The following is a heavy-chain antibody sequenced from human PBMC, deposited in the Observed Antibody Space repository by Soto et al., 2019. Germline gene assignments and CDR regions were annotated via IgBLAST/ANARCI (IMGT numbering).Heavy chain of an antibody. V-gene: IGHV4-59*01. CDR3: ARAPAIISRRSWFDP. CDR2: IYYSGST. Sequence: PSETLSLTCTVSGGSISSYYWSWIRQPPGKGLEWIGYIYYSGSTNYNPSLKSRVTISVDTSKNQFSLKLSSVTAADTAVYYCARAPAIISRRSWFDPWGQGTLVTVSS. CDR1: GGSISSYY. J-gene: IGHJ5*02. D-gene: IGHD3-10*01.